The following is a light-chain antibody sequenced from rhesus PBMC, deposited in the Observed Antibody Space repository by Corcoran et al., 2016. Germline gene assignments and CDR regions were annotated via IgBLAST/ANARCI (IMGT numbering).Light chain of an antibody. V-gene: IGKV1-22*01. CDR3: LQYSSSPFT. CDR2: QAS. Sequence: DIQMTQSPSSLSASVGDTVTITCRASQSISSWLDWYQQKPGKAPKLLIYQASSLQSGVPSRFSGSGSGTDCTLTISSLQPEDFATYYCLQYSSSPFTFGPGTKRDIK. CDR1: QSISSW. J-gene: IGKJ3*01.